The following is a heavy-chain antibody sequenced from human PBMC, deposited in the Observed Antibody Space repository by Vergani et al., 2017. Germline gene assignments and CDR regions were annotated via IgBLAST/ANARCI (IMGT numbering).Heavy chain of an antibody. V-gene: IGHV4-38-2*02. CDR2: MFHTGEA. J-gene: IGHJ5*01. Sequence: QIQLQESGPGLVKPSETLSLTCSVSGYSIRRGFYWAWIRQTPEKGLEWIGGMFHTGEASNSPSLQSRVAFSMDTSKNQFSLQLTSVTAADTAVYFCGVIMVRSPRPDNWFDSWGGGTLVTVSS. CDR3: GVIMVRSPRPDNWFDS. D-gene: IGHD3-10*01. CDR1: GYSIRRGFY.